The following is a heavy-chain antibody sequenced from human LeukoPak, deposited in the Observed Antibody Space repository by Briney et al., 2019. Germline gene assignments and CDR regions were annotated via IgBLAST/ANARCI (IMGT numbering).Heavy chain of an antibody. V-gene: IGHV3-30*02. CDR2: IRYDGSNN. CDR1: GFTFSSYG. Sequence: PGGSLRLSCAVSGFTFSSYGMHWVRQAPGKGLEWVAFIRYDGSNNYYADSVKGRFTISRDNSKNTLYLQMNSLRAEDTAVYYCARTRVYCSSTNCYYMDVWGKGTTVTVSS. J-gene: IGHJ6*03. CDR3: ARTRVYCSSTNCYYMDV. D-gene: IGHD2-2*01.